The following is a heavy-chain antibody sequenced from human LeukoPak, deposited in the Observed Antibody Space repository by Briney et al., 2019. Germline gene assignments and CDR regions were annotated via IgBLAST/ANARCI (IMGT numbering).Heavy chain of an antibody. D-gene: IGHD3-22*01. CDR2: FDPEDGET. CDR3: ATDGRTYYYDRDAFDI. J-gene: IGHJ3*02. CDR1: GYTLTELS. V-gene: IGHV1-24*01. Sequence: ASVKVSCKVSGYTLTELSVHWVRQAPGKGLEWMGGFDPEDGETIYAQKFQGRVTMTEDTSTDTAYMELSSLRSEDTAVYYCATDGRTYYYDRDAFDIWGQGTMVTVSS.